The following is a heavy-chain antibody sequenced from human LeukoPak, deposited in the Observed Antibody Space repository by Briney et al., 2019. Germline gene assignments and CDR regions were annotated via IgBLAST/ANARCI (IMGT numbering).Heavy chain of an antibody. V-gene: IGHV3-33*01. D-gene: IGHD3-22*01. J-gene: IGHJ4*02. Sequence: PGRSLRLSCAAPGFTFSSYGMHWVRQAPGKGLELVAVIWYDGSNKYYADSVKGRFTISIDNPKNTLYLQMNSLRAEDTAVYYCARNYYDSSGYYYHDYWGQGTLVTVSS. CDR3: ARNYYDSSGYYYHDY. CDR2: IWYDGSNK. CDR1: GFTFSSYG.